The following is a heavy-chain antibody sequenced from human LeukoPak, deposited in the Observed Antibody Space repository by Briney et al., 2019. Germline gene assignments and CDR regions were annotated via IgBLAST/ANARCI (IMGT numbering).Heavy chain of an antibody. CDR2: IYYSGGA. J-gene: IGHJ4*02. V-gene: IGHV4-59*08. Sequence: SETLSLTCTVSGGSISSYYWSWLRQPPGKGLEWIGYIYYSGGANYNPSLKSRVTISVDTSKNQFSLKLSSVTAADTAVYYCARAHPRGAVAGTNDYWGQGTLVTVSS. D-gene: IGHD6-19*01. CDR1: GGSISSYY. CDR3: ARAHPRGAVAGTNDY.